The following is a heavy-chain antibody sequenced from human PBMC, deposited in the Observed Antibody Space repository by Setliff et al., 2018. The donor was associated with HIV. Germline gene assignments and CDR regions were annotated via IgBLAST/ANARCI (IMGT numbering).Heavy chain of an antibody. V-gene: IGHV3-49*04. J-gene: IGHJ6*02. CDR2: IRSKAYGGTT. CDR3: TRDSPGGNSYYYGMDV. CDR1: GFTFGDYT. D-gene: IGHD2-15*01. Sequence: LRLSCTASGFTFGDYTMSWVRQAPGKGLEWVGFIRSKAYGGTTEYAASVKGRFTISRDDSKSIAYLQMNSLKTEDTAVYYCTRDSPGGNSYYYGMDVWGQGTTVTVSS.